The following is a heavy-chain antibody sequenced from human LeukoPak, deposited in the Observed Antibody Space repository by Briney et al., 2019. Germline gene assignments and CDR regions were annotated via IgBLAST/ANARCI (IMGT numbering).Heavy chain of an antibody. CDR2: ISWNSGSI. CDR1: GFTFDDYA. CDR3: ASGGPSGYSYGCYY. D-gene: IGHD5-18*01. J-gene: IGHJ4*02. Sequence: PGGSLRLSCAASGFTFDDYAMHWVRQAPGKGLEWVSGISWNSGSIGYADSVKGRFTISRDNAKNSLYLQMNSLRAEDTALYYCASGGPSGYSYGCYYWGQGTLVTVSS. V-gene: IGHV3-9*01.